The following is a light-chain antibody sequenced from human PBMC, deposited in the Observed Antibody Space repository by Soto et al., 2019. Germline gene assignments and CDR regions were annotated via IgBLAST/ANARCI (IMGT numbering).Light chain of an antibody. CDR1: SSNIGVHS. Sequence: QSVLTQSPSASVTPGQRVTISCSGSSSNIGVHSVYWFQQVPGTAPKLLLYRDSQRPSGVPDRFSGSRSGTSASLAISGLRSEDEADYYCAAWDDSLGAWVFGGGTKLTVL. CDR3: AAWDDSLGAWV. J-gene: IGLJ3*02. V-gene: IGLV1-47*01. CDR2: RDS.